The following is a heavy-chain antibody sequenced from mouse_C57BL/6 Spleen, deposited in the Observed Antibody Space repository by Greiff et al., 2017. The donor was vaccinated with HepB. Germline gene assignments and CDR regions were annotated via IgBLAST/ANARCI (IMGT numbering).Heavy chain of an antibody. V-gene: IGHV1-69*01. CDR1: GYTFTSYW. CDR2: IDPSDSYT. J-gene: IGHJ3*01. D-gene: IGHD2-3*01. Sequence: QVQLQQPGAELVMPGASVKLSCKASGYTFTSYWMHWVKQRPGQGLEWIGEIDPSDSYTNYNQKFKGKSTLTVDKSSSTAYMQLSSLTSEDSAVYYCARGGYYGAYWGKGTLVTVSA. CDR3: ARGGYYGAY.